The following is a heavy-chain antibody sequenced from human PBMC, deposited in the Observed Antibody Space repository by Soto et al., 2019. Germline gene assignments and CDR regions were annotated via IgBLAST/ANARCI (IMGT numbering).Heavy chain of an antibody. Sequence: PVGSLSLSCAASGFTFSSYAMSWVRQAPGKGLEWVSAISGSGGSTYYADYVKGRFTISRDNSKNTLYLQMNSLRAEDTAVYYCEKESLEMATIFLDYWGQGTLVTVSS. J-gene: IGHJ4*02. V-gene: IGHV3-23*01. CDR1: GFTFSSYA. CDR3: EKESLEMATIFLDY. D-gene: IGHD5-12*01. CDR2: ISGSGGST.